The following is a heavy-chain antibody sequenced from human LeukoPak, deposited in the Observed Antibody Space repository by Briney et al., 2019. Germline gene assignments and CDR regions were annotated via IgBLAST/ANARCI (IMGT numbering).Heavy chain of an antibody. CDR2: INPNSGGT. V-gene: IGHV1-2*02. Sequence: ASVKVSCKASGYTFTGYYMHWVRQAPGQGLEWMGWINPNSGGTNYAQKFQGRVTMTRDTSISTAYMELSRLRSDDTAVYYCAKEAHGSGTYYSGYWGQGTLVTVSS. CDR1: GYTFTGYY. D-gene: IGHD3-10*01. CDR3: AKEAHGSGTYYSGY. J-gene: IGHJ4*02.